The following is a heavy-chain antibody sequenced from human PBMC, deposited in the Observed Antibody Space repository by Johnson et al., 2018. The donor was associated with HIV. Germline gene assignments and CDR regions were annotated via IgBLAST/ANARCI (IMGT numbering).Heavy chain of an antibody. D-gene: IGHD2-2*01. V-gene: IGHV3-30*01. CDR3: VVAAFSEGAFDI. Sequence: KYYADSVKGRFTISRDNSKNTFYLQMNSLRAEDTAVYYSVVAAFSEGAFDIWGQGTMVTVSS. J-gene: IGHJ3*02. CDR2: K.